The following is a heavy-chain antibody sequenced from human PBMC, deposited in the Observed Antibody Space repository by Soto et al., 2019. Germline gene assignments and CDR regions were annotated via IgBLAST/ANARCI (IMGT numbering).Heavy chain of an antibody. D-gene: IGHD2-15*01. Sequence: EVQLLESGGDLVQPGGSLRLSCAASGFTFSSSAMYWVRQAPGEGLEWVSAISVSGDSTYYADSVKGRFTISRDNSKNPLYRQMDSLRAEDTAVYYGALGGWTSFFFHYWGQGTLVTVFS. V-gene: IGHV3-23*01. J-gene: IGHJ4*02. CDR3: ALGGWTSFFFHY. CDR2: ISVSGDST. CDR1: GFTFSSSA.